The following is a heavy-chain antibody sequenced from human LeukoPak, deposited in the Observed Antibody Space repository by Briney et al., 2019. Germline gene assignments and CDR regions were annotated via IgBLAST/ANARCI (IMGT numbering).Heavy chain of an antibody. CDR2: IRSKAHSYAT. V-gene: IGHV3-73*01. CDR3: TRREIDSSGYPDW. CDR1: GFTFSGSA. D-gene: IGHD3-22*01. J-gene: IGHJ4*02. Sequence: GGSLRLSCAASGFTFSGSAIHWVRQASGKGLEWVGRIRSKAHSYATAYAASVKGRFTISRDDSKNTAYLQMNSLKTEDTAVYYCTRREIDSSGYPDWWGQGTLVTVSS.